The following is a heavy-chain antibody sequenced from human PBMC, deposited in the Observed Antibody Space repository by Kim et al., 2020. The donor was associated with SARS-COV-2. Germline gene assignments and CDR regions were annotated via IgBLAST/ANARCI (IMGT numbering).Heavy chain of an antibody. Sequence: YYNPSLRSGVTISVDTSKNQFSLKLSSVTAADTAVYYCARVGAPLGAFDIWGQGTMVTVSS. J-gene: IGHJ3*02. CDR3: ARVGAPLGAFDI. V-gene: IGHV4-31*02. D-gene: IGHD1-26*01.